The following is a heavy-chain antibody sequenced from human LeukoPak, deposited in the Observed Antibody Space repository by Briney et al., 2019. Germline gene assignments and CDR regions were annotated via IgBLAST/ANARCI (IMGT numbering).Heavy chain of an antibody. V-gene: IGHV4-30-2*01. CDR3: AREVGYCTNGVCYKWFDP. J-gene: IGHJ5*02. Sequence: SETLSLTCTVSGGSISSGGYYWSWIRQPPGKGLEWIGYIYHSGSTYYNPSLKSRVTISVDRSKNQFSLKLSPVTAADTAVYYCAREVGYCTNGVCYKWFDPWGQGTLVTVSS. CDR1: GGSISSGGYY. D-gene: IGHD2-8*01. CDR2: IYHSGST.